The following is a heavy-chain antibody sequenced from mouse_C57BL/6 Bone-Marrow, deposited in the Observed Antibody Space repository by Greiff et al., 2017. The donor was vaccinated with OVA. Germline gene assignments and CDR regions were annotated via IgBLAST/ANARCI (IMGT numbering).Heavy chain of an antibody. J-gene: IGHJ4*01. D-gene: IGHD1-3*01. CDR2: IRSKSNNYAT. Sequence: EVQGVESGGGLVQPKGSLKLSCAASGFSFNTYAMNWVRQAPGKGLEWVARIRSKSNNYATYYADSVKDRFTISRDDSESMLYLQMNNLKTEDTAMYYCVMGGKGAMDYWGQGTSVTVSS. CDR1: GFSFNTYA. CDR3: VMGGKGAMDY. V-gene: IGHV10-1*01.